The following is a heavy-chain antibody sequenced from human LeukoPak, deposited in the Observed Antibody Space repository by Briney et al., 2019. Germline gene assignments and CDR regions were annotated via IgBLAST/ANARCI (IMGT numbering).Heavy chain of an antibody. Sequence: SETLSLTCTVSGGSISSSSYYWGWIRQPPGKGLEWIGSIYYSGSTYYNPSLKSRVTISVDTSKNQFSLKLSSVTAADTAVYYCARDGGTTQLNFDYWGQGTLVTVSS. CDR2: IYYSGST. CDR3: ARDGGTTQLNFDY. D-gene: IGHD1-1*01. J-gene: IGHJ4*02. V-gene: IGHV4-39*07. CDR1: GGSISSSSYY.